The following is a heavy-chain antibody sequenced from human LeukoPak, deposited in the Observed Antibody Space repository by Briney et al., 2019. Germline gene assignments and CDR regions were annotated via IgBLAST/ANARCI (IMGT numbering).Heavy chain of an antibody. V-gene: IGHV4-39*01. D-gene: IGHD6-19*01. CDR2: IYYSGNT. CDR3: ARHPGYGSGLY. J-gene: IGHJ4*02. Sequence: SETLSLTCSVSGGSISSSNYYWGWIRQPPGKGLEWIESIYYSGNTYYNPSLKSRVNISVDTSKNQFSLRLSSVTAADTAVYYCARHPGYGSGLYWGQGTLVTVSS. CDR1: GGSISSSNYY.